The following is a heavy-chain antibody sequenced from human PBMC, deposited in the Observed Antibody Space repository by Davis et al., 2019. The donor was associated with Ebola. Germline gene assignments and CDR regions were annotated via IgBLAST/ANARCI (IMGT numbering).Heavy chain of an antibody. J-gene: IGHJ6*04. CDR3: ARYSGSYWVLSRYYYYGMDV. D-gene: IGHD1-26*01. V-gene: IGHV1-69*13. CDR1: GGTFSSYA. CDR2: IIPIFGTA. Sequence: AASVKVSCKASGGTFSSYAISWVRQAPGQGLEWMGGIIPIFGTANYAQKFQGRVTITADESTSTAYMELSSLRSEDTAVYYCARYSGSYWVLSRYYYYGMDVWGKGTTVTVSS.